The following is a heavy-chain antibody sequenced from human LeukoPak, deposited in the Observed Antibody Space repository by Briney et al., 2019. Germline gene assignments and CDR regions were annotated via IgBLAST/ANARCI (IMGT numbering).Heavy chain of an antibody. CDR2: ISRSSSYI. J-gene: IGHJ4*02. V-gene: IGHV3-21*01. CDR3: ALYGSGKFDY. Sequence: GGSLRLSCAASGFTFSSYSMNWVRQAPGEGREGVSSISRSSSYIYYADSGKGRFTISRDNAKNSLYLQMNSLRAEDTAVYYCALYGSGKFDYWGQGTLVTVSS. CDR1: GFTFSSYS. D-gene: IGHD3-10*01.